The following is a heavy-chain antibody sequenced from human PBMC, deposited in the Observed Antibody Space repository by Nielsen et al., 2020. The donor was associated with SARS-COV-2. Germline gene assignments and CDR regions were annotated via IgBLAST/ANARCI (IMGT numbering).Heavy chain of an antibody. Sequence: GGSLRLSCAASGFSFSGYAMTWVRQAPGKGLEWVSSISGSGGGTYYAVSVKGRFTISRDNSKTTLYLQMNSLRAEDTALYYCTKGGRESSGWGAFDSWGQGTLVTVSS. V-gene: IGHV3-23*01. CDR1: GFSFSGYA. CDR3: TKGGRESSGWGAFDS. J-gene: IGHJ4*02. D-gene: IGHD3-22*01. CDR2: ISGSGGGT.